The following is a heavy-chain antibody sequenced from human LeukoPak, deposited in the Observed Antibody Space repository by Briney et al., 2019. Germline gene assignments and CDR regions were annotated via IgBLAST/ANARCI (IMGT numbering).Heavy chain of an antibody. D-gene: IGHD5-24*01. CDR1: GFTFSSYG. V-gene: IGHV3-30*02. CDR3: ARDGGYNEATIYFDY. Sequence: PGGSLRLSCAASGFTFSSYGMHWVRQAPGKGLEWVAFIRYDGSNKYYADSVKGRFTISRDNSKNTLYLQMNSLRAEDTAVYYCARDGGYNEATIYFDYWGQGTLVTVSS. CDR2: IRYDGSNK. J-gene: IGHJ4*02.